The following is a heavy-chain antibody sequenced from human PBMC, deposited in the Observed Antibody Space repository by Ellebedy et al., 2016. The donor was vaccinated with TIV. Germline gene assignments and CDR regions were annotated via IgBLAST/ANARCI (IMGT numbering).Heavy chain of an antibody. CDR3: ARAPEKYRGQWLVRGWFDP. CDR1: GFTFSSYG. CDR2: IWYDGSNK. J-gene: IGHJ5*02. Sequence: SLKISXAASGFTFSSYGMHWVRQAPGKGLEWVAVIWYDGSNKYYADSVKGRFTISRDNSKNTLYLQMNSLRAEDTAVYYCARAPEKYRGQWLVRGWFDPWGQGTLVTVSS. V-gene: IGHV3-33*01. D-gene: IGHD6-19*01.